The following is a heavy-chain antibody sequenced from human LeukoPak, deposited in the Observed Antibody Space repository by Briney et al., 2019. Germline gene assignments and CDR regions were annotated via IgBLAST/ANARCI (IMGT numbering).Heavy chain of an antibody. D-gene: IGHD3-16*01. CDR1: GFPFSSYA. CDR3: VKDRTATYTLDY. Sequence: GGSQSLFCSASGFPFSSYAVHWGRQAPGKGLEWVAFISDDGSRQHYADSVKGRFTISRDNSKNTLNLQMNSLRAEDTAVYYCVKDRTATYTLDYWGQGTLVTVSS. V-gene: IGHV3-30-3*01. CDR2: ISDDGSRQ. J-gene: IGHJ4*02.